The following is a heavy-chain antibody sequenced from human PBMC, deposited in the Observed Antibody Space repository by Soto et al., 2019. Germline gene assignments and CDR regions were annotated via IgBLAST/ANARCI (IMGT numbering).Heavy chain of an antibody. CDR2: IITSFGTA. D-gene: IGHD3-10*01. Sequence: QVQLVQSGAEVKKHGSSVKVSCTASGGTFSSYAISWVRQAPGQGLEWMGGIITSFGTAHYAQKFQGRVMITADESTSTAYMGLSSLRSEDTAVYYCAGVSMVRGVINACDIWGQGTMVTVAS. CDR3: AGVSMVRGVINACDI. V-gene: IGHV1-69*01. J-gene: IGHJ3*02. CDR1: GGTFSSYA.